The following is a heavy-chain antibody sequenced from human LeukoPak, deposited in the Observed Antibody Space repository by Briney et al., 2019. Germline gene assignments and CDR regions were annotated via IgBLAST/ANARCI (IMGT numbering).Heavy chain of an antibody. Sequence: SETLSLTCTVSGGSISSYYWSWIRRPPGKGLEWIGYIYYSGSTNYNPSLKSRVTISVDTSKNQFSLKPSSVTAADTAVYYCARQAGTIHFDYWGQGTLVTVSS. V-gene: IGHV4-59*08. J-gene: IGHJ4*02. CDR1: GGSISSYY. CDR2: IYYSGST. D-gene: IGHD6-19*01. CDR3: ARQAGTIHFDY.